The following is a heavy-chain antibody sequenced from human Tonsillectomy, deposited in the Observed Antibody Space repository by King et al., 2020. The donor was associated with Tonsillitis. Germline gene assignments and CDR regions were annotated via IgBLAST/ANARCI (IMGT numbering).Heavy chain of an antibody. D-gene: IGHD1-26*01. CDR3: ARGAYSGSYWDY. V-gene: IGHV3-72*01. CDR1: GFTFSDHY. J-gene: IGHJ4*02. Sequence: VQLVESGGGLVQPGGSLRLSCAASGFTFSDHYMDWVRQAPGKGLEWVGRTRNKANSYTTEYAASVKGRFTISRDDSKNSLYLQMNSLKTEDTAVYYCARGAYSGSYWDYWGQGTLVTVSS. CDR2: TRNKANSYTT.